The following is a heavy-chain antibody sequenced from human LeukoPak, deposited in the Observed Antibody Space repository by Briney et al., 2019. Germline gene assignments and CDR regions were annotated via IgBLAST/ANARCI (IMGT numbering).Heavy chain of an antibody. Sequence: GGSLRLSCAASGFTFRTCAMSWVRQAPGKGLEWVSAISGSGGSTYYADSVKGRFTISRDNSKNTLYLQMNSLRAEDTAVYYCAKEGAHNKNDYWGQGTLVTVSS. CDR1: GFTFRTCA. V-gene: IGHV3-23*01. CDR2: ISGSGGST. CDR3: AKEGAHNKNDY. J-gene: IGHJ4*02. D-gene: IGHD1-1*01.